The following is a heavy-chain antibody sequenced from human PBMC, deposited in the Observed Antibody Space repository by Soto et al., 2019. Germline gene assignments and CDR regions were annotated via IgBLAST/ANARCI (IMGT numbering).Heavy chain of an antibody. CDR3: ARSSGYRNDYGMDV. V-gene: IGHV3-33*01. J-gene: IGHJ6*02. CDR2: IWYDGSNK. Sequence: GGSLRLSCAASGFTFSSYGMHWVRQAPGKGLEWVAVIWYDGSNKYYADSVKGRFTISRDNSKNTLYLQMNSLRAEDTAVYYCARSSGYRNDYGMDVWGQGTTVTVSS. D-gene: IGHD3-22*01. CDR1: GFTFSSYG.